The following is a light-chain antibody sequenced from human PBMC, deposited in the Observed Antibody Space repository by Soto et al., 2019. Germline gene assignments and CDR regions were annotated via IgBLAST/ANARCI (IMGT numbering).Light chain of an antibody. Sequence: QSALTQPRSVSGSPGQSVTISCTGTSTDVGGYNYVSWYQQHPGKVPKLMIYDVSKRPSGVPDRFSGSKSGNTASLTISGLQADDEADYYCCSYAGRDPLYVFGSGTKVTVL. CDR3: CSYAGRDPLYV. CDR1: STDVGGYNY. V-gene: IGLV2-11*01. CDR2: DVS. J-gene: IGLJ1*01.